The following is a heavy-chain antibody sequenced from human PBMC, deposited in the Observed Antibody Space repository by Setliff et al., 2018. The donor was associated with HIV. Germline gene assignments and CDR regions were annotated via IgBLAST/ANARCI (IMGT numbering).Heavy chain of an antibody. Sequence: ASVKVSCKASGYTFTSYAMNWVRQALGQGLEWMGWINTKTGNPTYAQGFTGRFVLSLDTSVSTAYLQISSLKAEDTAVYYCARGNVVAPAAMPGDIWGQGTMVTVSS. J-gene: IGHJ3*02. D-gene: IGHD2-2*01. CDR2: INTKTGNP. CDR3: ARGNVVAPAAMPGDI. CDR1: GYTFTSYA. V-gene: IGHV7-4-1*02.